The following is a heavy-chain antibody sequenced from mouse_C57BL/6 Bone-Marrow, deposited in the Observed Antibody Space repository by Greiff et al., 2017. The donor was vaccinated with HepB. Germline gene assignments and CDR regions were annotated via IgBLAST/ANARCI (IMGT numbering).Heavy chain of an antibody. Sequence: SGAELVRPGTSVKVSCKASGYAFTNYLIEWVKQRPGQGLEWIGVINPGSGGTNYNEKFKGKATLTADKSSSTASMQLSSLTSEDSAVYFCAREVYYGYDGDYWGQGTTLTVSS. CDR3: AREVYYGYDGDY. CDR2: INPGSGGT. D-gene: IGHD2-2*01. V-gene: IGHV1-54*01. CDR1: GYAFTNYL. J-gene: IGHJ2*01.